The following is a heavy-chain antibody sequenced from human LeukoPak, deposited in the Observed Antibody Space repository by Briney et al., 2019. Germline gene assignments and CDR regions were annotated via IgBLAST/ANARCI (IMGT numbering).Heavy chain of an antibody. J-gene: IGHJ4*02. CDR1: GYTFTSYG. D-gene: IGHD3-22*01. CDR3: ARDSYDISGNYLDS. CDR2: ISAYNGNT. V-gene: IGHV1-18*01. Sequence: ASVKVSCKASGYTFTSYGISWVRQAPGQGLEWMGWISAYNGNTNYAQKLQGRVTVTTDTSTTTAYMELRSLRSDDTAVYYCARDSYDISGNYLDSWGQGTLVTVSS.